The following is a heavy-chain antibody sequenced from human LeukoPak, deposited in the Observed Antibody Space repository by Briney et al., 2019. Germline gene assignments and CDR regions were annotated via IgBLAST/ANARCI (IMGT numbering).Heavy chain of an antibody. CDR1: GGTFSNSG. V-gene: IGHV1-69*01. CDR3: ARGVPSTAARLGDAFDI. CDR2: IIPIFGPT. J-gene: IGHJ3*02. Sequence: SVKVSCKASGGTFSNSGIHWVRQPPGQGLEWMGGIIPIFGPTNYAQKFQGRVTITADESTSTANMELSSLRSEDTAVYYCARGVPSTAARLGDAFDIWGQGTMLTVSS. D-gene: IGHD6-6*01.